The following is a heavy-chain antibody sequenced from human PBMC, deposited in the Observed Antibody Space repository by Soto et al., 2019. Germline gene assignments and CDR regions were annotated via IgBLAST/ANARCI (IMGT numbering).Heavy chain of an antibody. J-gene: IGHJ4*02. V-gene: IGHV4-39*01. CDR3: SRHGSY. Sequence: QLQLQESGPGLVKPSETLSLTCTVSGLSITNTSYYWGWIPQPPGKGLEWIGTIYFSGSTFYNPSLKSRLTIAVDTSKNQFSLRLSSVTAADTAVYYCSRHGSYWGQGTLVAVSS. CDR1: GLSITNTSYY. CDR2: IYFSGST.